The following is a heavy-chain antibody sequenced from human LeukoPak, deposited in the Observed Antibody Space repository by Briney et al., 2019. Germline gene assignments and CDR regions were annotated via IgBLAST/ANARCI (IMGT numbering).Heavy chain of an antibody. J-gene: IGHJ5*02. D-gene: IGHD2-2*01. Sequence: SETLSLTCTVSGDSISSGFYYWGCIRQPPGKGLEWIGSIHYSGSTYYNPSLKSRVTISLDTSKNQFSLKLSSVTAADTAVYYCARHLPCSSTTCYLGWFDPWGQGTLVTVSS. CDR2: IHYSGST. CDR3: ARHLPCSSTTCYLGWFDP. V-gene: IGHV4-39*01. CDR1: GDSISSGFYY.